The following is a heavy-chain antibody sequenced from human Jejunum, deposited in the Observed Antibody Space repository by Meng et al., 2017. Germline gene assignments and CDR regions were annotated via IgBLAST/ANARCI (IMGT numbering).Heavy chain of an antibody. CDR3: ARLPDYYDTSCYYG. J-gene: IGHJ4*02. CDR1: GFSLSTSGVG. D-gene: IGHD3-22*01. CDR2: NYWDDDK. Sequence: ITLTESGPTLVKPTQTPTPTCTFSGFSLSTSGVGVGWIRQPPGKALEWLAINYWDDDKRYSPSLKSRLTITKDTSKNQVVLTMTNMDPVDTATYYCARLPDYYDTSCYYGWGQGTLVTVSS. V-gene: IGHV2-5*02.